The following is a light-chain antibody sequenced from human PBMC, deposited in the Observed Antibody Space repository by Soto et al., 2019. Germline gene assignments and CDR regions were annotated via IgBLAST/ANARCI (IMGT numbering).Light chain of an antibody. CDR3: QQYNSYPWT. CDR1: QSISSW. J-gene: IGKJ1*01. Sequence: DIQMTQSPSTLSASVGDRVTITCRASQSISSWLAWYQQKPGKAPKLLIYDASSLESGVPSRFSGSGSGTEFTLTISXLXXDDFATYYCQQYNSYPWTFGQGTKVEIK. CDR2: DAS. V-gene: IGKV1-5*01.